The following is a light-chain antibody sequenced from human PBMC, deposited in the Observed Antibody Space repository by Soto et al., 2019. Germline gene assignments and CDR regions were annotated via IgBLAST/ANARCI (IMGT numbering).Light chain of an antibody. J-gene: IGKJ1*01. Sequence: DIKLTQSPSSLSASVGDRVTITCRASQGVSKWLAWYQQKPGKAPKLLIYAASSLQSGVPSRFSGSGSGTDFTLTISSLQPEDFATYYCQQSYSTPWTFGQGTKVDNK. CDR2: AAS. CDR1: QGVSKW. CDR3: QQSYSTPWT. V-gene: IGKV1-12*01.